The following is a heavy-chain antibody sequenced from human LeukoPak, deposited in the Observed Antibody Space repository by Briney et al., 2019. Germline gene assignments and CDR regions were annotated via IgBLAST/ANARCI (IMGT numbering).Heavy chain of an antibody. D-gene: IGHD6-19*01. CDR1: GGSISSYY. V-gene: IGHV4-59*01. J-gene: IGHJ4*02. CDR3: ARAGGGQWLDFDY. CDR2: IYYSGST. Sequence: SETLSLTCTVSGGSISSYYWSWIRQPPGKGLEWIGYIYYSGSTNYNPSLKSRVTISVDTSKNQFSLTLSSVTAADTAVYYCARAGGGQWLDFDYWGQGTLVTVSS.